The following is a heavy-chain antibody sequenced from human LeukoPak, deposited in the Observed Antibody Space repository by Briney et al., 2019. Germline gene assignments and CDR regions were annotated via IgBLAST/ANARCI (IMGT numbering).Heavy chain of an antibody. D-gene: IGHD6-19*01. J-gene: IGHJ3*02. CDR1: GFTFSSYA. Sequence: GGSLRLSCAASGFTFSSYAMHWVRQAPGKGLEYVSAISSNGGSTYYANSVKGRFTISRDNSKNTLYLQMGSLRAEDMAVYYCARAAVAGNDAFDIWGQGTMVTVSS. CDR3: ARAAVAGNDAFDI. V-gene: IGHV3-64*01. CDR2: ISSNGGST.